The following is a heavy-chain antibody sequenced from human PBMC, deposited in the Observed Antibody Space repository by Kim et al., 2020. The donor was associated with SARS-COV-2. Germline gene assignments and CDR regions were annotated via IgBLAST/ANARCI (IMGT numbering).Heavy chain of an antibody. J-gene: IGHJ5*02. CDR1: GFTFSSYS. D-gene: IGHD5-18*01. V-gene: IGHV3-48*02. CDR3: ARELPTAMVHSWFDP. CDR2: ISSSSSTI. Sequence: GGSLRLSCAASGFTFSSYSMNWVRQAPGKGLEWVSYISSSSSTIYYADSVKGRFTISRDNAKNSLYLQMNSLRDEDTAVYYCARELPTAMVHSWFDPWGQGTLVTVSS.